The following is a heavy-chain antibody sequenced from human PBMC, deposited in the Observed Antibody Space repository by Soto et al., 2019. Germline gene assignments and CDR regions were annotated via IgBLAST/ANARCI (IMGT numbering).Heavy chain of an antibody. CDR2: ISWDGGST. Sequence: GGSLRLSCAASGFTFDDYTMHWVRQAPGKGLEWVSLISWDGGSTYYADSVKGRFTISRDNSKNSLYLQMNSLRTEDTALYYCAKDAGEAAQWLVYFDYWGQGTLVTVSS. CDR1: GFTFDDYT. J-gene: IGHJ4*02. V-gene: IGHV3-43*01. D-gene: IGHD6-19*01. CDR3: AKDAGEAAQWLVYFDY.